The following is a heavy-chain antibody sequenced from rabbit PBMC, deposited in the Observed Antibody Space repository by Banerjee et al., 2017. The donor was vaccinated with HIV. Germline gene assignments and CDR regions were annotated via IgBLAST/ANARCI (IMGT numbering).Heavy chain of an antibody. V-gene: IGHV1S45*01. CDR1: GFSFSSYW. J-gene: IGHJ4*01. Sequence: QEQLVESGGGLVKPEGSLTLTCKASGFSFSSYWMCWVRQAPGKGLEWIGCIDAGSSGSTSYASWAKGRFTISKTSSTTVTLQMTSLTAADTATYFCARDLAGVIGWNFGLWGQGT. D-gene: IGHD4-1*01. CDR3: ARDLAGVIGWNFGL. CDR2: IDAGSSGST.